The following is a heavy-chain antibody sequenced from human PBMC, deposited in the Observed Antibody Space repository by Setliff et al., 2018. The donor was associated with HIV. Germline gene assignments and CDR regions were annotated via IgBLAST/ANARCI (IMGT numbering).Heavy chain of an antibody. Sequence: SETLSLTCTVSGDSVSSGAYYWSWIRQLPGKGLEYIGYISYRGTTYYNPSLKNRVTISLDKSENQFSLRLSSVAAADTAVYYCARVRIVDTATITGLFYYHYIDVWGKGTTVTVSS. CDR3: ARVRIVDTATITGLFYYHYIDV. CDR2: ISYRGTT. CDR1: GDSVSSGAYY. J-gene: IGHJ6*03. V-gene: IGHV4-31*03. D-gene: IGHD5-18*01.